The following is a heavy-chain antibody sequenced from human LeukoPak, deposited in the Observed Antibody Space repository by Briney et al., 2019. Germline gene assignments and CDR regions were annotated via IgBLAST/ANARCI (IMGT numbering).Heavy chain of an antibody. Sequence: GGSLRLSCAASGFTVSTNYMSWVRQAPGKGLEWVSVIYSGGSTYYADSVKGRFTISRDNSKNTLYLQMNSLRAEDTAVYYCASVWFGELAFDYWGQGALLTVSS. J-gene: IGHJ4*02. CDR1: GFTVSTNY. D-gene: IGHD3-10*01. CDR3: ASVWFGELAFDY. V-gene: IGHV3-66*01. CDR2: IYSGGST.